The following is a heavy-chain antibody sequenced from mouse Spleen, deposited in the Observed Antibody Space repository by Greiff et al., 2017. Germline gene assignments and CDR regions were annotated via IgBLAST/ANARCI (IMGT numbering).Heavy chain of an antibody. CDR1: GYTFTSYW. J-gene: IGHJ3*01. D-gene: IGHD1-1*01. CDR3: ASEGQLLRYWFAY. CDR2: IYPGSGST. Sequence: VQLQQPGAELVKPGASVKMSCKASGYTFTSYWITWVKQRPGQGLEWIGDIYPGSGSTNYNEKFKSKATLTVDTSSSTAYMQLSSLTSEDSAVYYCASEGQLLRYWFAYWGQGTLVTVSA. V-gene: IGHV1-55*01.